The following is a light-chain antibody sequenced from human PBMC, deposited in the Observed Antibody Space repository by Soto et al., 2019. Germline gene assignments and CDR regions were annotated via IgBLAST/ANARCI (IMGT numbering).Light chain of an antibody. J-gene: IGKJ1*01. V-gene: IGKV3-20*01. Sequence: EIVLTQSPCTLSLSPGDRVTLSCRASQAVNTRLAWYQHKPGQAPRLLIYLTSNRAAGIPARFSGSGSGTDFTLTISRLEPEDFAVYYCQQYGSSPRTFGQGTKVDIK. CDR1: QAVNTR. CDR2: LTS. CDR3: QQYGSSPRT.